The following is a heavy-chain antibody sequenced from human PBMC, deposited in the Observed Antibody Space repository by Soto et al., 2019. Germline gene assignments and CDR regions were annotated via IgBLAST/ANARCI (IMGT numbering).Heavy chain of an antibody. CDR2: IIPIFGTA. Sequence: QVQLVQSGAEVKKPGSSVKVSCKASGGTFSSYAISWVRQAPGQGLEWMGGIIPIFGTANYAQKFQGRVTITADESTSTADMELSSLRSEDTAVYYCGGNYYDSSGKKYYYYGMDVWGQGTTVTVSS. V-gene: IGHV1-69*01. CDR1: GGTFSSYA. J-gene: IGHJ6*02. CDR3: GGNYYDSSGKKYYYYGMDV. D-gene: IGHD3-22*01.